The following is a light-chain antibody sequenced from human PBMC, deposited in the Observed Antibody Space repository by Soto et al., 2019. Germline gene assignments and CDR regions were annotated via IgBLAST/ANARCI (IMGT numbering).Light chain of an antibody. J-gene: IGKJ5*01. CDR2: EVS. V-gene: IGKV2D-29*02. CDR1: QGLPQIIGEAF. Sequence: DVVMTQTPLSLSVAPGRPPSISCKSSQGLPQIIGEAFLFWYPQKPGQSPQLLIYEVSTRVSGVPDRFSGSGSGTDFTLEISRVETDDVGIYYCMQSTQLPPTFGQGTRLG. CDR3: MQSTQLPPT.